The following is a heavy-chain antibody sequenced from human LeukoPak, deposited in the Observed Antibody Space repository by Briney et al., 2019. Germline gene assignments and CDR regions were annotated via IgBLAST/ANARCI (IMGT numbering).Heavy chain of an antibody. V-gene: IGHV4-34*01. J-gene: IGHJ6*02. Sequence: SETLSLTCAVYGGSFSGYYWSWIRQPPGKGLEWIGEINHSGSTNYNPSLKSRVTISVDTSKNQFSLKLSSVTAADTAVYYCATGGYGDSYYYYYGMDVWGQGTTVTVSS. CDR3: ATGGYGDSYYYYYGMDV. CDR1: GGSFSGYY. D-gene: IGHD4-17*01. CDR2: INHSGST.